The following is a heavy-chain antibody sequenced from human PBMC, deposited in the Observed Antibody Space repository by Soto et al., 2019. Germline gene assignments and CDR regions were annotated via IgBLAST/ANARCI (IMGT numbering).Heavy chain of an antibody. CDR3: ARIWFGELLSPNYFDY. J-gene: IGHJ4*02. V-gene: IGHV1-18*01. CDR2: ISAYNGNT. Sequence: ASVKVSCKASGYTFTSYGISCVRQAHGQGLEWMGWISAYNGNTNYAQKLQGRVTMTTDTSTSTAYMELRSLRSDDTAVYYCARIWFGELLSPNYFDYWGQGTLVTSPQ. D-gene: IGHD3-10*01. CDR1: GYTFTSYG.